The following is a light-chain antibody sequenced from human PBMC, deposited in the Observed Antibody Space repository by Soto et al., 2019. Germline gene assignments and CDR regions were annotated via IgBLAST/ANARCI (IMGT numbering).Light chain of an antibody. CDR1: QSLLSSSDNKDY. V-gene: IGKV4-1*01. J-gene: IGKJ2*01. CDR3: QHYYTPPYA. Sequence: DIVMTQSPDSLAVSLGERASINCKSSQSLLSSSDNKDYLAWYQHKPGQPPRLLIYWASARASGVPDRFRGSGSGTDFTLTITSLQAEDVEVYYCQHYYTPPYAFGPGTKLEIK. CDR2: WAS.